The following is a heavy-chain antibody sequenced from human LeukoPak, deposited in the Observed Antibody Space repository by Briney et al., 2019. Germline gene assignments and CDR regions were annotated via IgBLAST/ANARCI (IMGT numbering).Heavy chain of an antibody. V-gene: IGHV3-64*01. J-gene: IGHJ3*02. D-gene: IGHD2-15*01. CDR1: GFSFSNYV. CDR3: ARDRDGGFAFDI. Sequence: GGSLRLSCAASGFSFSNYVMHWVREAPGKGLEYVSAIMPNGETRGYANSMKGRFTISRDNSKNTLYLQMGSLRAEDMAIYYCARDRDGGFAFDIWGQGTLVTVSS. CDR2: IMPNGETR.